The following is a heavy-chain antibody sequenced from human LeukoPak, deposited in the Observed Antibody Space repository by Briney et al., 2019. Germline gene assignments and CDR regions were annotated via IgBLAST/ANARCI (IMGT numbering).Heavy chain of an antibody. Sequence: SETLSLTCRVFGVSISSTTYYWVWIRQPPGKGLECIASVHYTGRAYYNPSLKSRATISADTSKNHFSLKLSSVTAADTAVYYCARHFDNGDYKKTFDIWGQGTMVTVSS. V-gene: IGHV4-39*01. CDR2: VHYTGRA. J-gene: IGHJ3*02. CDR1: GVSISSTTYY. D-gene: IGHD4-17*01. CDR3: ARHFDNGDYKKTFDI.